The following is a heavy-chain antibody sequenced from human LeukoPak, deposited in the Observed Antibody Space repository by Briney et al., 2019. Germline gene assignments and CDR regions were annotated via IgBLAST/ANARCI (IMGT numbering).Heavy chain of an antibody. D-gene: IGHD1-26*01. J-gene: IGHJ4*02. CDR1: GFTFSSYT. V-gene: IGHV3-30-3*01. CDR3: ARDWGRIVGAPGGY. Sequence: GRSLRLSCAASGFTFSSYTMHCVRQAPGKGLEWVAVISYDGSNKYYADSVKGRFTISRDNSKNTLYLQMNSLRAEDTAVYYCARDWGRIVGAPGGYWGQGTLVTVSS. CDR2: ISYDGSNK.